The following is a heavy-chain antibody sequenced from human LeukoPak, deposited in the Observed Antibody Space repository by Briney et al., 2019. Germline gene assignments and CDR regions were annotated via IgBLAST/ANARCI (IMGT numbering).Heavy chain of an antibody. Sequence: GGSLRLSCAASGFTFSNYWMSWVRQAPGKGLERVANIKQDGSEKYYVDSVKGRFTISRDNAINSLYLQLNSLRAEDTAVYYCARDLGYCFGGSCPFDHWGQGTLVTVSS. D-gene: IGHD2-15*01. CDR1: GFTFSNYW. J-gene: IGHJ4*02. V-gene: IGHV3-7*01. CDR3: ARDLGYCFGGSCPFDH. CDR2: IKQDGSEK.